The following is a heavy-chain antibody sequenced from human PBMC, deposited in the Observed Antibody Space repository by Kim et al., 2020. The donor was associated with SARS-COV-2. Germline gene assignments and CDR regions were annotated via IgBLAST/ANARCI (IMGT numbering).Heavy chain of an antibody. Sequence: YYDPSLKSRVTISVDTSKNQFSLKLSSVTAADTAVYYCARDRIAAAGFDYWGQGTLVTVSS. J-gene: IGHJ4*02. V-gene: IGHV4-30-2*05. D-gene: IGHD6-13*01. CDR3: ARDRIAAAGFDY.